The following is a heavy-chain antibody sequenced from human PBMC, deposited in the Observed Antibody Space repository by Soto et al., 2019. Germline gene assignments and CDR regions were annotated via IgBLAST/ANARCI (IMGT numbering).Heavy chain of an antibody. J-gene: IGHJ4*02. CDR1: GDSISSTNW. Sequence: SETLSLTCAVSGDSISSTNWWSWVRQPPGKGLEWIGEIYHSGSTNYNPSLKSRVTISVDKSKKQFSLRLSSVTAADTAVYYCARYMAAAGSGLDYWVQGTLVTVSS. D-gene: IGHD6-13*01. CDR2: IYHSGST. V-gene: IGHV4-4*02. CDR3: ARYMAAAGSGLDY.